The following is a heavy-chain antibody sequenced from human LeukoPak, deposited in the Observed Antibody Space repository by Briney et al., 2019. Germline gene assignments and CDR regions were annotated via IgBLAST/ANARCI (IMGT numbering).Heavy chain of an antibody. CDR2: IYPGDSDT. Sequence: GESLQISCKGSGYSFTSYWIGWVRQMPGKGLEWMGIIYPGDSDTRYSPSFQGQVTISADKSISTAYLQWSSLKASDTAMYYCARITYYYDSSGYEDAFDIWGQGTMVTVSS. D-gene: IGHD3-22*01. CDR3: ARITYYYDSSGYEDAFDI. J-gene: IGHJ3*02. V-gene: IGHV5-51*01. CDR1: GYSFTSYW.